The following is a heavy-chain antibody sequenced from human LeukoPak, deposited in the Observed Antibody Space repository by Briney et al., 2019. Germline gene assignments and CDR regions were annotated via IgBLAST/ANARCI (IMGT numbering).Heavy chain of an antibody. CDR1: GFTFTSYG. CDR3: AKGVYGSRSTSLADV. CDR2: ISHDGSEK. V-gene: IGHV3-30*18. D-gene: IGHD3-10*01. J-gene: IGHJ4*02. Sequence: GGSLRLSCGASGFTFTSYGMHWVRQAPGKGLEWASVISHDGSEKYYADPVKGRFTISRDNSKNTLYLQMNSLRVEDTAIYYCAKGVYGSRSTSLADVWGQGTLVTVSS.